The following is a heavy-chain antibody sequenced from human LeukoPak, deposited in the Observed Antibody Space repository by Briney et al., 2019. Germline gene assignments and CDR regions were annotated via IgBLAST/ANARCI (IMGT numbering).Heavy chain of an antibody. V-gene: IGHV4-59*08. J-gene: IGHJ4*02. D-gene: IGHD5-18*01. CDR3: ARHVGIHLWSLYFDY. Sequence: SETLSLTCIVSGGSISSYYWSWIRQPPGKGLEWIGYIYSSGSTDYNPSLKSRVTISLDTSNHQFSLKLAAVSAAGTAVYYCARHVGIHLWSLYFDYWGQGSVVTVSS. CDR1: GGSISSYY. CDR2: IYSSGST.